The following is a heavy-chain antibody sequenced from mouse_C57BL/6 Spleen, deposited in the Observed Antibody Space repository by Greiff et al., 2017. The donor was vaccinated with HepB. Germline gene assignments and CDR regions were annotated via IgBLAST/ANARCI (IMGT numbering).Heavy chain of an antibody. V-gene: IGHV1-76*01. CDR1: GYTFTDYY. CDR3: ARWDYGSSYAY. Sequence: QVQLKQSGAELVRPGASVKLSCKASGYTFTDYYINWVKQRPGQGLEWIARIYPGSGNTYYNEKFKGKATLTAEKSSSTAYMQLSSLTSEDSAVYFCARWDYGSSYAYWGQGTTLTVSS. D-gene: IGHD1-1*01. CDR2: IYPGSGNT. J-gene: IGHJ2*01.